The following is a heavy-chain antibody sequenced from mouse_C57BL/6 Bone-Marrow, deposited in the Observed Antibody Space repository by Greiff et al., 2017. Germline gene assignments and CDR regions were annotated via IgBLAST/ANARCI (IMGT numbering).Heavy chain of an antibody. CDR3: ARGYDYDYAMDY. CDR1: GYSFTDYN. V-gene: IGHV1-39*01. CDR2: INPNYGTT. D-gene: IGHD2-4*01. Sequence: VQLKESGPELVKPGASVKISCKASGYSFTDYNMNWVKQSNGKSLEWIGVINPNYGTTSYNQKFKGKATLTVDQSSSTAYMQLNSLTSDDSAVYYCARGYDYDYAMDYWGRGTSVTVSS. J-gene: IGHJ4*01.